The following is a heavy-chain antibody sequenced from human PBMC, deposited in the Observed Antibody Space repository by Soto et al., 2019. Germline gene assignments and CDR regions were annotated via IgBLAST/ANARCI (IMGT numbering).Heavy chain of an antibody. Sequence: PGESLKISCKGSGYSFTSYWIGWVRQMPGKGLEWMGIIYPGDSDTRYSPSFQGQVTISADKSISTAYLQWSSLKASDTAMYYCARRGKGQLLPYYYYGMDVWGQGTTVTVSS. CDR3: ARRGKGQLLPYYYYGMDV. D-gene: IGHD2-2*01. V-gene: IGHV5-51*01. CDR1: GYSFTSYW. J-gene: IGHJ6*02. CDR2: IYPGDSDT.